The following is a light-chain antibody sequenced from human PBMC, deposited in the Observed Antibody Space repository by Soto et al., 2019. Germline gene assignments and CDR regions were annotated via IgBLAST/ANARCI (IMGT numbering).Light chain of an antibody. CDR2: AAS. J-gene: IGKJ4*01. V-gene: IGKV1-39*01. Sequence: DIQMTRSPSSRSASVGDIVTITFRASQSISSYLNWYQQKPGKAPKLLIYAASSLQSGVPSRFSGSGSGTDFTLTISSLQPEDFATYYCQQSYSTPRTFGGGTKVDIK. CDR1: QSISSY. CDR3: QQSYSTPRT.